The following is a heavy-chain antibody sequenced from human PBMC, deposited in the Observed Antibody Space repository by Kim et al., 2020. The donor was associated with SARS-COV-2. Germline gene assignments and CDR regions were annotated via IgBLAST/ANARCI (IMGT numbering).Heavy chain of an antibody. J-gene: IGHJ1*01. CDR1: GFTFSSYG. V-gene: IGHV3-33*01. D-gene: IGHD1-26*01. CDR3: ARSGTSGSYPAEYFQH. Sequence: GGSLRLSCAASGFTFSSYGFHWVRQAPGKGLEWAALIWYDGSKKDYADSVTGRFTISRDNSKNTLYLQMNSLRAEDTAVYYCARSGTSGSYPAEYFQHWGQGTLVTVSS. CDR2: IWYDGSKK.